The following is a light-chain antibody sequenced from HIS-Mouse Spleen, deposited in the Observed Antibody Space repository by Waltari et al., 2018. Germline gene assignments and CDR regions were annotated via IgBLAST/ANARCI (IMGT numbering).Light chain of an antibody. CDR1: ALPKKY. V-gene: IGLV3-10*01. Sequence: SYELTQPPSVSVSPGQTTRITCSGAALPKKYAYWYQQKSGPAPVLVIYEDSKRPSGITERVSDSSSGTMATLTISGGQVEDEADYYCYSTDSSGNHRVFGGGTKLTVL. CDR2: EDS. J-gene: IGLJ2*01. CDR3: YSTDSSGNHRV.